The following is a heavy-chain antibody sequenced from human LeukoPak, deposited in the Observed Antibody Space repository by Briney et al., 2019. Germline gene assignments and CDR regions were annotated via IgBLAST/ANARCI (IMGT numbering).Heavy chain of an antibody. CDR2: IYPGDSDT. J-gene: IGHJ3*02. CDR1: GYSFTSYW. CDR3: ARSPAGYCSSTSCYPDAFDI. V-gene: IGHV5-51*01. Sequence: GESLKISCKGSGYSFTSYWISWVRQMPGKGLEWMGIIYPGDSDTRYSPSFQGQVTISADKSISTAYLQWSSLKASDTAMYYCARSPAGYCSSTSCYPDAFDIWGQGTMVTVSS. D-gene: IGHD2-2*01.